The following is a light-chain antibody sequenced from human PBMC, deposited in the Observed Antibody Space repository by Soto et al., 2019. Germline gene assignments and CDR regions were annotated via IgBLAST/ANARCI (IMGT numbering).Light chain of an antibody. Sequence: DLQMTQSPSSLSASIGDRVTITCQASPDIRNYLNWYQQKPGKAPKLLIYEAYNLETGVPSRFSGRRSGTDVTCTISSLQAEDIATYHCQQYDDLPVTFGGGTKVEIK. CDR2: EAY. V-gene: IGKV1-33*01. CDR3: QQYDDLPVT. J-gene: IGKJ4*01. CDR1: PDIRNY.